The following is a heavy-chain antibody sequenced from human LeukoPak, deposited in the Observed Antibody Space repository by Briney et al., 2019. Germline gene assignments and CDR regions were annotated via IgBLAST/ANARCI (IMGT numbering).Heavy chain of an antibody. D-gene: IGHD4-23*01. V-gene: IGHV1-8*01. CDR2: MNPNGGNT. J-gene: IGHJ4*02. CDR3: ARNPANDYGGNDQDY. Sequence: GASVKVSCKASGYTFTSYDINWVRQATGQGLEWMGWMNPNGGNTGYAQKFQGRVTMTRNTSISTAYMELSSLRSEDTAVYYCARNPANDYGGNDQDYWGQGTLVTVSS. CDR1: GYTFTSYD.